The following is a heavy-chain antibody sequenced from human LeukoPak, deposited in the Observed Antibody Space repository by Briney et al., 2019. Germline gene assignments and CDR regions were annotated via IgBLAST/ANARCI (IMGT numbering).Heavy chain of an antibody. CDR3: ATDPGETVPAAKGPRGDYCYGMDV. V-gene: IGHV1-24*01. CDR1: GYTLTELS. Sequence: ASVKVSCKVSGYTLTELSMHWVRQAPGKGLEWMGGFDPEDGETICAQKFQGRVTMTEDTSTDTAYMELSSLRSEDTAVYYCATDPGETVPAAKGPRGDYCYGMDVWGQGTTVTVSS. D-gene: IGHD2-2*01. J-gene: IGHJ6*02. CDR2: FDPEDGET.